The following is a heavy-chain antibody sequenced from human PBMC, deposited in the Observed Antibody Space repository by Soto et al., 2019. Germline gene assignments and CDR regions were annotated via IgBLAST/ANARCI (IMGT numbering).Heavy chain of an antibody. Sequence: TLSLTCTVSGGSISSGGYYWSWIRQHPGKGLEWIGYIYYSGSTYYNPSLKSRVTISVDTSKNQFSLKLSSVTAADTAVYYCARGAVVAATPCAFDICGQGTMVTVSS. CDR1: GGSISSGGYY. CDR2: IYYSGST. D-gene: IGHD2-15*01. CDR3: ARGAVVAATPCAFDI. J-gene: IGHJ3*02. V-gene: IGHV4-31*03.